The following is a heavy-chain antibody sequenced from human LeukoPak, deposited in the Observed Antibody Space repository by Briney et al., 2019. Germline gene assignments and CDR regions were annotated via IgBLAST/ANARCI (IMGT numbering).Heavy chain of an antibody. V-gene: IGHV1-2*06. CDR2: INPNSGGT. Sequence: GASVKASCKASGYTFTGYYMHWVRQAPGQGLEWMGRINPNSGGTNYAQKFQGRVTMTRDTSISTAYMELSRLRSDDTAVYYCARDRANCGGDCYSGWFDPWGQGTLVTVSS. CDR1: GYTFTGYY. J-gene: IGHJ5*02. D-gene: IGHD2-21*02. CDR3: ARDRANCGGDCYSGWFDP.